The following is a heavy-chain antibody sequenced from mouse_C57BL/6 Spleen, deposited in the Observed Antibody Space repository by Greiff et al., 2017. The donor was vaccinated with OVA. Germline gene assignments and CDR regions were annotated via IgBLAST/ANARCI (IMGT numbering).Heavy chain of an antibody. Sequence: EVKVVESGGGLVKPGGSLKLSCAASGFTFSDYGMHWVRQAPEKGLEWVAYISSGSSTIYYADTVKGRFTISRDNAKNTLFLQMTSLRSEDTAMYYCARPYYYGSSWNYAMDYWGQGTSVTVSS. V-gene: IGHV5-17*01. J-gene: IGHJ4*01. CDR3: ARPYYYGSSWNYAMDY. CDR1: GFTFSDYG. CDR2: ISSGSSTI. D-gene: IGHD1-1*01.